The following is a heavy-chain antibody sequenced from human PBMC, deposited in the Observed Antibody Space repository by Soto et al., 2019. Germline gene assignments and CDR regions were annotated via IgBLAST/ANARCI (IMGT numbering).Heavy chain of an antibody. CDR1: CGPTTPDNY. Sequence: QVQLQASGPARLKPSQTLSLTCSVSCGPTTPDNYWSWIRQTQGKGLEWIGHIYYSGSTDYNPSLECRVIISIDSSMHEVSVTLLSVTAADTSVYYRTREWGVSADGGLYF. CDR3: TREWGVSADGGLYF. CDR2: IYYSGST. D-gene: IGHD2-15*01. V-gene: IGHV4-30-4*01. J-gene: IGHJ1*01.